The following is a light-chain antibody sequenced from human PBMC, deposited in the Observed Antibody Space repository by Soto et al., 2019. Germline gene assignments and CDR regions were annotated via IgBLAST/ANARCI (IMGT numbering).Light chain of an antibody. CDR3: QQRTDRPPWT. J-gene: IGKJ1*01. CDR2: DAS. CDR1: QSVSSN. V-gene: IGKV3-11*01. Sequence: EIVMTQSPATLSVSPGERATLSCRASQSVSSNLAWYQQKPGQAPRLLIFDASQRATGIPARFRGSGSGTDFTLSISSLKPEDFAVYYCQQRTDRPPWTFGQGTKVDIK.